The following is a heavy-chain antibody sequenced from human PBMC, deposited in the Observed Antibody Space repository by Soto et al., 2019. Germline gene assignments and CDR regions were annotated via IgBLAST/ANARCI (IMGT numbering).Heavy chain of an antibody. CDR2: MNTNAGNA. J-gene: IGHJ4*02. CDR1: RSTFPSSD. Sequence: SVTVSCQATRSTFPSSDIYWLRQASGQGLEGMGWMNTNAGNAGYAQIFQGRVTMTSHTSISTAHMELSSLRSEDTAVYYCARRAETNGWNGFGADKYYFDFWGQGTLVTVSS. CDR3: ARRAETNGWNGFGADKYYFDF. D-gene: IGHD1-1*01. V-gene: IGHV1-8*01.